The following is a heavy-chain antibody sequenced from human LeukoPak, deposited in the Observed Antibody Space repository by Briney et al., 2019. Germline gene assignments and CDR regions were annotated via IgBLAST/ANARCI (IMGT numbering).Heavy chain of an antibody. V-gene: IGHV5-51*01. J-gene: IGHJ1*01. D-gene: IGHD3-22*01. CDR2: IYPGDSNT. CDR1: GYTFINSW. CDR3: ASLNSTGYYGYCEF. Sequence: PGGSLEISCQASGYTFINSWFAWVGQLPGKGLEWGGTIYPGDSNTRYCPSFKGQLTMSVGTSISTAYLQWTALRASATGRYFCASLNSTGYYGYCEFWGQGTLVTVSS.